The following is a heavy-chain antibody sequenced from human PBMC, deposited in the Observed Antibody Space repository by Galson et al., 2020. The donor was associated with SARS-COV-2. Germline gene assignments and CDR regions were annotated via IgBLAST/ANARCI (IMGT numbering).Heavy chain of an antibody. D-gene: IGHD2-8*01. CDR2: IYYSGST. CDR3: ARVSNGVCDY. V-gene: IGHV4-31*03. Sequence: SETLSLTCTVSGGSISSGGYYWSWIRQHPGKGLEWIGYIYYSGSTYYNPSLKSRVTISVDTSKNQFSLKLSSVTAADTAVYYCARVSNGVCDYWGQGTLVTVSS. CDR1: GGSISSGGYY. J-gene: IGHJ4*02.